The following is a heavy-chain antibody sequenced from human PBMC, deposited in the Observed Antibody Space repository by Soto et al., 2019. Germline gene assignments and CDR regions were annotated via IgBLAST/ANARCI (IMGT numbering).Heavy chain of an antibody. CDR3: ARAVPGDYCSGGSCYSGFYGMDV. Sequence: ASVKVSCKASGNTVPNYAIHWVRQAPGQRLEWMGWINGGNGNTYYSEHFQGRVTFTRDTSASTAYMELSSLRSEDTAVYYCARAVPGDYCSGGSCYSGFYGMDVWGQGTTVTVSS. D-gene: IGHD2-15*01. V-gene: IGHV1-3*01. CDR1: GNTVPNYA. J-gene: IGHJ6*02. CDR2: INGGNGNT.